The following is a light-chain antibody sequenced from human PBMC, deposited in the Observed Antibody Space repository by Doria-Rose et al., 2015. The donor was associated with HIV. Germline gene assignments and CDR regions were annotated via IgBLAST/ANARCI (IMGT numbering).Light chain of an antibody. CDR1: QSLLYTSKNH. CDR2: WAS. J-gene: IGKJ3*01. Sequence: QSPESLGMSLGERATLNCKSNQSLLYTSKNHLAWYQQKPGQPPKLLIYWASTRQSRVPARFSGSGSGTDFTLTISSLEAEDVAVYYCQQYYDTPSFGPGTTVDIK. CDR3: QQYYDTPS. V-gene: IGKV4-1*01.